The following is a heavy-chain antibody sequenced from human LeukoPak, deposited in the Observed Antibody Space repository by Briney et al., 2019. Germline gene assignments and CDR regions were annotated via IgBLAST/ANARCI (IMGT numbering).Heavy chain of an antibody. CDR3: ARGPTMVRGVIHWFDP. CDR2: IYHSGST. CDR1: GGSISSGGYS. Sequence: TLSLTCAVPGGSISSGGYSWSWIRQPPGKGLEWIGYIYHSGSTYYNPSLKSRVTISVDRSKNQFSLKLSSVTAADTAVYYCARGPTMVRGVIHWFDPWGQGTLVTVSS. V-gene: IGHV4-30-2*01. D-gene: IGHD3-10*01. J-gene: IGHJ5*02.